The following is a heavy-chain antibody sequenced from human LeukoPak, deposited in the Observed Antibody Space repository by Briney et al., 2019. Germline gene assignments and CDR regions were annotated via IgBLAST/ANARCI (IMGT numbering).Heavy chain of an antibody. J-gene: IGHJ4*02. Sequence: PGGSLRLSCVASGFTFSRHGMNWVRQAPGKGLEWVSGISPSGDIKYYVDSVKGRFTISRDNSKNTLYLQMDSLSAEDTAVYYCVKVDTWGQGTLVTVSS. CDR1: GFTFSRHG. CDR2: ISPSGDIK. CDR3: VKVDT. D-gene: IGHD5-18*01. V-gene: IGHV3-23*01.